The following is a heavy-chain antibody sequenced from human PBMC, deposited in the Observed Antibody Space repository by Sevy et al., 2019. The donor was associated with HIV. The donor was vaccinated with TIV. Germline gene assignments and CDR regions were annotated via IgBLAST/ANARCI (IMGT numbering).Heavy chain of an antibody. D-gene: IGHD6-19*01. CDR1: GGSIINYY. V-gene: IGHV4-59*01. Sequence: SETLSLTCSVSGGSIINYYWNWIRQFPGKGLEWIGYIDHSGTPNYNPSLKRRVTISGDTSKNQISLKLSSVTTADTAVYYCARGAAGYSSGWSSYWYFDLWGRGTQVTVSS. CDR2: IDHSGTP. J-gene: IGHJ2*01. CDR3: ARGAAGYSSGWSSYWYFDL.